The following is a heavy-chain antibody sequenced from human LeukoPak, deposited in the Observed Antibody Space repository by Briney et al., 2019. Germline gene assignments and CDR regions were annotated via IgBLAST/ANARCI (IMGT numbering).Heavy chain of an antibody. CDR3: ARDRDYGDYNTQDLFVY. J-gene: IGHJ4*02. CDR1: GGSFSAHY. V-gene: IGHV4-34*01. Sequence: PSETLSLTCAVYGGSFSAHYWSWIRQPPGKGLEWIGEMNHSGSTNYNPSLKSRVNISVDTSKNQFSLKVSSVTAADTAVYYCARDRDYGDYNTQDLFVYWGQGTLVTVSS. CDR2: MNHSGST. D-gene: IGHD4-17*01.